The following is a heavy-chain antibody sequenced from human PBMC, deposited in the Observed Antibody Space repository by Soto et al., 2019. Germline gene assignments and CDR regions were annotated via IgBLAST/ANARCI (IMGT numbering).Heavy chain of an antibody. D-gene: IGHD1-26*01. Sequence: PGGSLRLSCSASGFTFSSYAMHWVRQAPGKGLEYVSAISSNGGSTYYADSVKGRFTISRDNSKNTLYLQMSSLRAEDTAVYYCVKVRWWELLDAFDIWGQGTMVTVSS. J-gene: IGHJ3*02. CDR2: ISSNGGST. V-gene: IGHV3-64D*06. CDR1: GFTFSSYA. CDR3: VKVRWWELLDAFDI.